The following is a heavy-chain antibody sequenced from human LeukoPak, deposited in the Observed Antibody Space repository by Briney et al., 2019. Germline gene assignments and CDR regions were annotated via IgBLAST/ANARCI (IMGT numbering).Heavy chain of an antibody. V-gene: IGHV3-23*01. CDR3: AKLGYYDFWSGYLPDSATFDY. CDR1: GFTFSSYA. J-gene: IGHJ4*02. D-gene: IGHD3-3*01. CDR2: ISGSGGST. Sequence: GGSLRLSCAASGFTFSSYAMSWVRQAPGKGLEWVSAISGSGGSTYYADSVKGRFAISRDNSKNTLYLQMNSLRAEDTAVYYCAKLGYYDFWSGYLPDSATFDYWGQGTLVTVSS.